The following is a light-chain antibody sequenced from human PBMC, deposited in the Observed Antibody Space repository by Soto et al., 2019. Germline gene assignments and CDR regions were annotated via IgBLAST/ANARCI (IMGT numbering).Light chain of an antibody. V-gene: IGKV3-20*01. CDR3: QQYDTSPWT. Sequence: EILLTQSPATLSVSPGERVTLSCRAGQSVSITYLAWYQQKPGQAPRLLIYGGSSRATGIPDRFSGSGSGTDFTLTISRLEPEDVAVYYCQQYDTSPWTFGQGTKVDI. J-gene: IGKJ1*01. CDR2: GGS. CDR1: QSVSITY.